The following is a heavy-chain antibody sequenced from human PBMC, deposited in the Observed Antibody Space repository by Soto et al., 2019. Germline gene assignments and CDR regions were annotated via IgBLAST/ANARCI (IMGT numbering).Heavy chain of an antibody. D-gene: IGHD3-16*01. J-gene: IGHJ4*02. Sequence: QVHLVESGGGVVQPGTSLRLSCVGSGFTFRSYVIHWVRQVPGKGLEWVALTSYDGSNNFYGDSVKGRFTISRDNSRNTVELQMDSLRLEDTALYYCARWGTTGGLDVWGQGTLVSVSS. V-gene: IGHV3-33*05. CDR1: GFTFRSYV. CDR3: ARWGTTGGLDV. CDR2: TSYDGSNN.